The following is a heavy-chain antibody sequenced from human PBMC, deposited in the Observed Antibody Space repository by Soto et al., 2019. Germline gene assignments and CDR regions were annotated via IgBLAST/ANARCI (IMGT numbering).Heavy chain of an antibody. V-gene: IGHV4-59*08. J-gene: IGHJ4*02. CDR1: GGSISSYY. Sequence: QVQLQESGPGLVKPSETLSLTCTVSGGSISSYYWSWIRQPPGKGLEWIGYIYHSGSTNYNPSLKGGVTLSVATSKTQCPLKLSSGTAAGTAVYYCARRYGGAVDYWGQGTLVTVSS. D-gene: IGHD3-10*01. CDR2: IYHSGST. CDR3: ARRYGGAVDY.